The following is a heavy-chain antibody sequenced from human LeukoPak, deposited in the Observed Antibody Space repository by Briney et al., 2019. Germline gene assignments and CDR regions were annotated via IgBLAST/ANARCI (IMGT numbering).Heavy chain of an antibody. CDR2: IGWNSGII. CDR3: VKDKGPMVRGDGMDV. Sequence: PGRSLRLSCAVSGFTFDGHAMHWVRQAPGKGLEWVAGIGWNSGIIAYADSVKGRFTISRDNAKNSLYLQMNSLRPEDTAMYYCVKDKGPMVRGDGMDVWGQGTAVTASS. CDR1: GFTFDGHA. J-gene: IGHJ6*02. V-gene: IGHV3-9*01. D-gene: IGHD3-10*01.